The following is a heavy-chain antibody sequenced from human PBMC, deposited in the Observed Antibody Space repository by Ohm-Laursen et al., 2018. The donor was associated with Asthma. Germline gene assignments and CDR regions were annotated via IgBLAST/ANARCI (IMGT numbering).Heavy chain of an antibody. CDR2: ISWNSGSI. CDR3: AKETMIVGATTGAFDI. CDR1: GFTFDDYA. D-gene: IGHD1-26*01. J-gene: IGHJ3*02. V-gene: IGHV3-9*01. Sequence: SLRLSCSASGFTFDDYAMHWVRQAPGKGLEWVSGISWNSGSIGYADSVKGRFTISRDNAKNSLYLQMNSLRAEDTALYYCAKETMIVGATTGAFDIWGQGTMVTVSS.